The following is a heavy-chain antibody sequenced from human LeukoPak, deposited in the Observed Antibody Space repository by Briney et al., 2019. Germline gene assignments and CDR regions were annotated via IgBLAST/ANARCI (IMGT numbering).Heavy chain of an antibody. J-gene: IGHJ4*02. Sequence: PGGSLRLSCAASGFTFSSYEMNWVRQAPGKGLEWVSSISSSSSYIYYADSVKGRFTISRDNAKNSLYLQMNSLRAEDTAVYYCARTGYSSSHDYWGQGTLVTVSS. CDR3: ARTGYSSSHDY. CDR2: ISSSSSYI. D-gene: IGHD6-13*01. V-gene: IGHV3-21*01. CDR1: GFTFSSYE.